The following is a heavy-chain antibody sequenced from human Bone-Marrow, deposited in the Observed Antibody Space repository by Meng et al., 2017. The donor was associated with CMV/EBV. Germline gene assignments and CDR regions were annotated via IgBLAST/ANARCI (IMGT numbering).Heavy chain of an antibody. V-gene: IGHV1-2*06. J-gene: IGHJ4*02. CDR3: TRGATLYTTSSFDF. Sequence: KASGYTFIGYYMHWVRQDPGQGFEWMGRINPNSGDTNYAQKFKGRVTMTRDTSLSTAYMELDRLKSDDASVYFCTRGATLYTTSSFDFWGQGTLVTVSS. D-gene: IGHD1-26*01. CDR1: GYTFIGYY. CDR2: INPNSGDT.